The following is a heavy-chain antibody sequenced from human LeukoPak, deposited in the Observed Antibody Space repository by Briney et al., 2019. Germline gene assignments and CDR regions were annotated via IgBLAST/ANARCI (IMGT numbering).Heavy chain of an antibody. CDR1: GYTFTSYD. D-gene: IGHD6-19*01. Sequence: ASVKVSCKASGYTFTSYDINWVRQGTGQGLEWMGWMNPNSGNTGYAQKFQGRVTMTRNTSISTAYMELSSLRSEDTAVYYCARVPVLYTSGWYWFDPWGQGTLVTVSS. V-gene: IGHV1-8*01. J-gene: IGHJ5*02. CDR3: ARVPVLYTSGWYWFDP. CDR2: MNPNSGNT.